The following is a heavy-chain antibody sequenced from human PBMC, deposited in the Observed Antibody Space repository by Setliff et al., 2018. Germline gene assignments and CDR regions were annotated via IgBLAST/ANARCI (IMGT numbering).Heavy chain of an antibody. CDR3: ARGVIAAAGIDY. CDR1: GFTFNTYW. D-gene: IGHD6-13*01. V-gene: IGHV3-30*02. J-gene: IGHJ4*02. CDR2: IRYDGSNK. Sequence: GGSLRLSCAGSGFTFNTYWMTWVRQAPGKGLEWVAFIRYDGSNKYYADSVKGRFTISRDNAKNSLYLQMNSLRAEDTAVYYCARGVIAAAGIDYWGQGTLVTVSS.